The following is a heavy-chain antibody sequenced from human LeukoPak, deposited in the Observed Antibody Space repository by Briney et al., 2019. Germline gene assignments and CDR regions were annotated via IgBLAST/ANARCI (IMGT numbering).Heavy chain of an antibody. CDR3: TRISWSRQQLATRGFDP. CDR1: GFTFSGSA. J-gene: IGHJ5*02. Sequence: GGSLRLSCAASGFTFSGSAMHWVRQASGKGLEWVGRIRSKANSYATAYAASVKGRFTISRDDSKNTAYLQMNSLKTEDTAVYYCTRISWSRQQLATRGFDPWGQGTLVTVSS. V-gene: IGHV3-73*01. D-gene: IGHD6-13*01. CDR2: IRSKANSYAT.